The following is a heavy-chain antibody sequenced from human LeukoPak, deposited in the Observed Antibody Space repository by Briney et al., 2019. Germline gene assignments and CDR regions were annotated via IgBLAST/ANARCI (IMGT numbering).Heavy chain of an antibody. Sequence: ASVKASCKASGGTFSSYAISWVRQAPGQGLEWMGRIIPILGIANYAQKFQGRVTITADKSTSTAYMELSSLRSEDTAVYYCARDYYDSPRGIWGQGTMVTVSS. CDR1: GGTFSSYA. D-gene: IGHD3-22*01. V-gene: IGHV1-69*04. J-gene: IGHJ3*02. CDR2: IIPILGIA. CDR3: ARDYYDSPRGI.